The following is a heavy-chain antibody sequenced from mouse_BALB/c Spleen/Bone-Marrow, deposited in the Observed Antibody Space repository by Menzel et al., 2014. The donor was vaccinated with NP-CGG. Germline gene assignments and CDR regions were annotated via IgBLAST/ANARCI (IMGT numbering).Heavy chain of an antibody. D-gene: IGHD1-1*01. J-gene: IGHJ2*01. CDR2: IRNKANGYTT. CDR1: GFTFTDYY. V-gene: IGHV7-3*02. CDR3: ARDMGGLLFDS. Sequence: EVQLVESGGGLVQPGGSLRLFCATSGFTFTDYYMNWVRQPPGKALEWLAFIRNKANGYTTEYSASVKGRFTISRDISQSILYLQMNTLRPEDSATYYCARDMGGLLFDSWGQGTTLTVSS.